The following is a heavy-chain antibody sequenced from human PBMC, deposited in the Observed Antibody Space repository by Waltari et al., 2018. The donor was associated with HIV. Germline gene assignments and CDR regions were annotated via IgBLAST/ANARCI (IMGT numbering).Heavy chain of an antibody. Sequence: QVQLQESGPGLVQPQEPLSLTCDVSGYYISSGYYWGWIRQVPGKGLEWIGSIYHSWSTYYNPALKSRVTISVDTSKNQFSLKLSSVTAADTAVYYCARDWYYDSSGYSGMDVWGQGTTVTVSS. CDR2: IYHSWST. D-gene: IGHD3-22*01. V-gene: IGHV4-38-2*02. CDR3: ARDWYYDSSGYSGMDV. J-gene: IGHJ6*02. CDR1: GYYISSGYY.